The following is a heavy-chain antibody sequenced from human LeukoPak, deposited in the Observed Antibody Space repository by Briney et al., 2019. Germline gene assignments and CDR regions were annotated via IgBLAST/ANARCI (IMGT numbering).Heavy chain of an antibody. Sequence: TGGSLRLSCAASGFTFSSYSMNWVRQAPGKGLEWVSYISVSTTMIYYADSVKGRFTISRDNAKNSLYLQMNSLRAEDTAVYYCAREPSDPRGLDYWGQGTLVTVSS. V-gene: IGHV3-48*04. CDR3: AREPSDPRGLDY. CDR1: GFTFSSYS. J-gene: IGHJ4*02. D-gene: IGHD2-21*02. CDR2: ISVSTTMI.